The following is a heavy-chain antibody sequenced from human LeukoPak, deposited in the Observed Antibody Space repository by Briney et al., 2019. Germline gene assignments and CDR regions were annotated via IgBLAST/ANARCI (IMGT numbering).Heavy chain of an antibody. D-gene: IGHD3-10*01. Sequence: SETLSLTCTVSGGSISSYYWSWIRQPPGKGLEWIGYIYYSGSTNYNPSLKSRVTISVDTSKNQFSLKLTSVTAADTAIYYCASNGDLAYLYYFDYWGQGTLVTVSS. J-gene: IGHJ4*02. CDR1: GGSISSYY. CDR2: IYYSGST. V-gene: IGHV4-59*01. CDR3: ASNGDLAYLYYFDY.